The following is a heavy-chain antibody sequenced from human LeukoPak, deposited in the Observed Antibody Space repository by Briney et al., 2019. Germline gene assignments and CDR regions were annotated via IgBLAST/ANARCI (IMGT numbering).Heavy chain of an antibody. V-gene: IGHV7-4-1*02. D-gene: IGHD2-8*01. CDR1: GYTFTSYA. Sequence: GASVKVSCKASGYTFTSYAMNWVRQAPGQGLEWMGWINTNTGNPTYAQGFTGRFVFSLDTSVSTAYLQISSLEAEDTAVYYCASFFCISAVCYYLDYWGQGTLVTVSS. CDR3: ASFFCISAVCYYLDY. J-gene: IGHJ4*02. CDR2: INTNTGNP.